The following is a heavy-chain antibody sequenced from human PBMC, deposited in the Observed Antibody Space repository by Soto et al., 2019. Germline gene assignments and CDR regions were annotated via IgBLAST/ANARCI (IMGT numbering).Heavy chain of an antibody. CDR2: IYYSGTT. V-gene: IGHV4-39*07. CDR1: GGSISSRWDY. CDR3: ARDLNYVFDL. D-gene: IGHD3-16*01. Sequence: LSLTCTVSGGSISSRWDYWGWIRQPPGKGLEWIGSIYYSGTTHYNPSLKSRVTISVDTSKNQFSLKLSSVTAADTAVYYCARDLNYVFDLWGQGTLVTGLL. J-gene: IGHJ4*02.